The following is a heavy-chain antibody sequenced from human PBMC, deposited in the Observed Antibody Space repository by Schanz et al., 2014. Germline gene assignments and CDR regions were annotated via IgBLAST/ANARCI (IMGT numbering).Heavy chain of an antibody. CDR3: ARENLNWEAFDI. D-gene: IGHD7-27*01. Sequence: VQLLESGGGLVQPGGSLRISCAASGFTFSDYYMTWMRQAPGKGLEWISYISRDGTTSYYADSVKGRFTISRDNAKNSLYLEMTSLRGEDTAVYYCARENLNWEAFDIWGQGTVVTVSS. CDR1: GFTFSDYY. J-gene: IGHJ3*02. V-gene: IGHV3-11*01. CDR2: ISRDGTTS.